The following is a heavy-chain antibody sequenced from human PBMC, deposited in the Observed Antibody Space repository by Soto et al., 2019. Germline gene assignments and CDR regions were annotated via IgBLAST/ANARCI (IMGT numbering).Heavy chain of an antibody. Sequence: SETLPLTCSVYGGSFRVNYWSWIRQPPGKGLEWIGEINHSGSTNYNPSLKSRVTISVDTSKNQFSLKLSSVTAADTAVYYCARGVVPAATPYYYYMDVWGKGTTVTVSS. J-gene: IGHJ6*03. V-gene: IGHV4-34*01. CDR3: ARGVVPAATPYYYYMDV. CDR2: INHSGST. CDR1: GGSFRVNY. D-gene: IGHD2-2*01.